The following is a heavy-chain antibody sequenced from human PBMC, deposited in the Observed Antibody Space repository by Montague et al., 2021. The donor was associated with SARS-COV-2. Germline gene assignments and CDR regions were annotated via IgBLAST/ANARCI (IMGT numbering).Heavy chain of an antibody. CDR2: ISDIGST. CDR3: VRERECSGGSCYGPDDDAFDI. CDR1: GGSFNGYY. Sequence: SETLSLTCAVYGGSFNGYYWNWIRQPPGKGLEWIGEISDIGSTTYNPSLESRLTTSVDRSKNQFSLRLTSVTAADTAVYYCVRERECSGGSCYGPDDDAFDIRGQGTVVTVSS. J-gene: IGHJ3*02. D-gene: IGHD2-15*01. V-gene: IGHV4-34*01.